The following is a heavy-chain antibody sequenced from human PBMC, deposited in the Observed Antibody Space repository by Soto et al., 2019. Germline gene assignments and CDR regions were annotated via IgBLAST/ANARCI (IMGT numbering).Heavy chain of an antibody. CDR3: ARADSREFDY. Sequence: QVQLQQWGAGLLKPSETLSLTCAVYGGSFRPYYWSWIRQPPGKGLEWIGEIDYSGITNYNPSLKSRVTISVDTSKNLFSLKMTSVTAADTAIYYCARADSREFDYWGQGTLVTVSS. V-gene: IGHV4-34*01. J-gene: IGHJ4*02. D-gene: IGHD4-4*01. CDR2: IDYSGIT. CDR1: GGSFRPYY.